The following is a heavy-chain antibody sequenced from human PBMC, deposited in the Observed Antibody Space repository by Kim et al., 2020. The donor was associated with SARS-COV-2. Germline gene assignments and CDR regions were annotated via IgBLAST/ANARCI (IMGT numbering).Heavy chain of an antibody. Sequence: SETLSLTCTVSGGSISSSSYYWGWIRQPPGKGLEWIGSIYYSGSTYYNPSLKSRVTISVDTSKNQFSLKLSSVTAADTAVYYCARLHYYDSSGYYPDWYFDLWGRGTLVTVSS. CDR3: ARLHYYDSSGYYPDWYFDL. J-gene: IGHJ2*01. CDR2: IYYSGST. V-gene: IGHV4-39*01. D-gene: IGHD3-22*01. CDR1: GGSISSSSYY.